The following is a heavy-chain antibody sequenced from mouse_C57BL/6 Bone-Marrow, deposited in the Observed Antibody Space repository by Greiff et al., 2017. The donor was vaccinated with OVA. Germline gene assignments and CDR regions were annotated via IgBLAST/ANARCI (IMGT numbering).Heavy chain of an antibody. CDR1: GYTFTNYW. Sequence: VQLQQSGAELVRPGTSVKMSCKASGYTFTNYWIGWAKQRPGHGLEWIGDIYPGGGYTNYNEKFKGKATLTADKSSSTAYMQFSSLTSEDSAIYYCARFITTAPYAMDYWGQGTSVTVSS. J-gene: IGHJ4*01. V-gene: IGHV1-63*01. CDR2: IYPGGGYT. D-gene: IGHD1-1*01. CDR3: ARFITTAPYAMDY.